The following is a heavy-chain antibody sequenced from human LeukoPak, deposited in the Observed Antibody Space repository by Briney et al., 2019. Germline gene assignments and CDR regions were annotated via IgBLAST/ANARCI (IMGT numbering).Heavy chain of an antibody. Sequence: PGGSLRLSCAASGFTFSSYAMSWVRQAPGKGLEWVSAISGSGGSTLYADSVKGRFTISRDNSKNTLYLQMHSLRAEDTAVYYCAKDNVAAAGRYFDYWGQGTLVTVSS. V-gene: IGHV3-23*01. D-gene: IGHD6-13*01. J-gene: IGHJ4*02. CDR1: GFTFSSYA. CDR2: ISGSGGST. CDR3: AKDNVAAAGRYFDY.